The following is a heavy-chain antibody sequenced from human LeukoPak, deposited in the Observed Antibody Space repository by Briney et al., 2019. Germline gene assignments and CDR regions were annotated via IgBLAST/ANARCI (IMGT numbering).Heavy chain of an antibody. CDR2: IKQDGSEK. V-gene: IGHV3-7*01. CDR1: GFTFSSYW. Sequence: GGSLRLSCAASGFTFSSYWMSWVRQAPGEGLEWVANIKQDGSEKYYVDSVKGRFTISRDNAKNSLYLQMNSLRAEDTAVYYCARARRGYSGGPYYFDYWGQGTLVTVSS. J-gene: IGHJ4*02. D-gene: IGHD5-12*01. CDR3: ARARRGYSGGPYYFDY.